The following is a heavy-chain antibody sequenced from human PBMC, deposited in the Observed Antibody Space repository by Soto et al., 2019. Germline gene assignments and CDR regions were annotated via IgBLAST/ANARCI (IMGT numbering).Heavy chain of an antibody. J-gene: IGHJ5*02. Sequence: QVQLQESGPGLVKSSETLSLTCSVSGDSSSTYYWGWIRQPPGKGLEWIGHINYSGRSNHNPSLKNRLSIPVDASKNQVSLKLTSVTAADTAVYYCARSYCADSVSCNWFDPWGQGTLVVVSS. CDR1: GDSSSTYY. CDR3: ARSYCADSVSCNWFDP. CDR2: INYSGRS. V-gene: IGHV4-59*01. D-gene: IGHD2-8*02.